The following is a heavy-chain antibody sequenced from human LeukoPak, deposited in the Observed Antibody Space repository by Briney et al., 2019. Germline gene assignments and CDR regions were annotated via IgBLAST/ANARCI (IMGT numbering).Heavy chain of an antibody. CDR3: VKGYSFDY. J-gene: IGHJ4*02. CDR2: TYYRPKWYN. Sequence: SQTLSLTCAISGDSVSNNSAAWNWIRQSPSRGLEWLGRTYYRPKWYNDYAESVKSRITINPDTSKNQFSPQLNSVTSDDTAVYYCVKGYSFDYWGRGTLVTVSS. V-gene: IGHV6-1*01. CDR1: GDSVSNNSAA.